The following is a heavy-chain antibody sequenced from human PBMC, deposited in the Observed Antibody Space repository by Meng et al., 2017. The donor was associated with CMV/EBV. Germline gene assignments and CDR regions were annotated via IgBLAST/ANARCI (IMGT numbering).Heavy chain of an antibody. CDR3: ARVRFALWFGDRLPYGMDV. CDR2: IYYSGST. V-gene: IGHV4-61*01. Sequence: SETLSLTCTVSGGSVSNGSYYWSWIRQPPGKGLEWIGYIYYSGSTNYNPSLKSRVTISVDTSKNQFSLKLSSVTAADTAVYYCARVRFALWFGDRLPYGMDVWGQGTTVTVSS. D-gene: IGHD3-10*01. J-gene: IGHJ6*02. CDR1: GGSVSNGSYY.